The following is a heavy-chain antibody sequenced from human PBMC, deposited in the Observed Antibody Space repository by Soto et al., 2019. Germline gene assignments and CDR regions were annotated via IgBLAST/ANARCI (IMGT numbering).Heavy chain of an antibody. J-gene: IGHJ4*02. CDR1: GYTFTSYA. Sequence: QVQLVQSGAEVKKPGASVKVSCKASGYTFTSYAMHWVRQAPGQRLEWMGWTNAGNGNTKYSQKSQGRVNITRDTSASTAYMELSSLRSEDTAVYYCARGSGKDHHFDYWGQGTLVTVSS. V-gene: IGHV1-3*01. CDR2: TNAGNGNT. CDR3: ARGSGKDHHFDY.